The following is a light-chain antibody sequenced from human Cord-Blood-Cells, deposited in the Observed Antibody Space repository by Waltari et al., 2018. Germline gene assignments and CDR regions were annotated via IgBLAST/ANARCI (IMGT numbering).Light chain of an antibody. CDR2: MND. J-gene: IGLJ1*01. CDR1: SSNIGSNY. V-gene: IGLV1-47*01. Sequence: SVLTQPPSASGTPGQRVPISCSGSSSNIGSNYVYWYQQLPGTSPKLLIYMNDQRPSGVPGRFSGSKSGTSASLSISGLRSEDEADYYCAAWDDSLSGYVFGTGTKVTVI. CDR3: AAWDDSLSGYV.